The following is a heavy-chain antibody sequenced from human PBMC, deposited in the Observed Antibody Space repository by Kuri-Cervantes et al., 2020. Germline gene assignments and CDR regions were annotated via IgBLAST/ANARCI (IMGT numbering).Heavy chain of an antibody. CDR2: ISSSSSYI. V-gene: IGHV3-21*04. CDR3: ARDHDYGDYLVGYYGMDV. CDR1: GLTFSSYS. J-gene: IGHJ6*02. Sequence: GGSLRPPCAASGLTFSSYSMNWVRQAPGKGLEWVSSISSSSSYIYYADSVKGRFTISRDNAKNSLYLQMNSLRAEDTAVYYCARDHDYGDYLVGYYGMDVWGQGTTVTVFS. D-gene: IGHD4-17*01.